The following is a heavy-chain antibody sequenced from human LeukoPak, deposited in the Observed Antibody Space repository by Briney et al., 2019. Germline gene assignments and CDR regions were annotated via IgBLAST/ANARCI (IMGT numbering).Heavy chain of an antibody. Sequence: GESLKISCKGSGYSFTSYWIGWVRQMPGKGLESMGIIYPRDSDTRYSPSFQGQVTISADKSINTAYLHWSSLKASDTAIYYCARPRMFGGNTNWYFDLWGRGTLVTVSS. J-gene: IGHJ2*01. V-gene: IGHV5-51*01. CDR3: ARPRMFGGNTNWYFDL. CDR1: GYSFTSYW. D-gene: IGHD4-23*01. CDR2: IYPRDSDT.